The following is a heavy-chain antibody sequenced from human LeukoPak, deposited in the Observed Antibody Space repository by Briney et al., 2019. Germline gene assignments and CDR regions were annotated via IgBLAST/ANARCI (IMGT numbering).Heavy chain of an antibody. V-gene: IGHV1-18*01. J-gene: IGHJ3*02. D-gene: IGHD1-14*01. CDR2: ISAYNGNT. Sequence: ASVMVSCKASGYTFTSYGISWVRQAPGQGLEWMGWISAYNGNTNYAQKLQGRVTMTTDTSTSTAYMELRSLRSDDTAVYYCARGKPMYDRGAFDIWGQGTMVTVSS. CDR3: ARGKPMYDRGAFDI. CDR1: GYTFTSYG.